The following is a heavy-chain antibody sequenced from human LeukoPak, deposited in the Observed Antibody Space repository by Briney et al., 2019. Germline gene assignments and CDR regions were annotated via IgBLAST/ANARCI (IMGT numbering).Heavy chain of an antibody. CDR1: GYTFTSYY. V-gene: IGHV1-46*01. J-gene: IGHJ6*03. D-gene: IGHD2-2*01. CDR2: INPSGGST. Sequence: GASVKVSCKASGYTFTSYYMHWVRQAPAQGLEWMGIINPSGGSTSYAQKFQGRVTMTRDTSTSTVYMELSSLRSDDTAVYYCARALLVPAAMREDYYYYYYMDVWGKGTTVTVSS. CDR3: ARALLVPAAMREDYYYYYYMDV.